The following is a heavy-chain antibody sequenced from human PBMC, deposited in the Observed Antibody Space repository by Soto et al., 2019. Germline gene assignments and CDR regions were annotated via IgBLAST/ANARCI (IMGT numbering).Heavy chain of an antibody. CDR2: IFHSGSP. CDR1: GGSNSSGNDS. CDR3: ARDLHDYGDWYFDL. V-gene: IGHV4-30-2*01. Sequence: QLRLQESGSGLVKPSQTLSLTCAVSGGSNSSGNDSWSWIRQPPGKGLEWIGYIFHSGSPYYNPSLKSRVTISVDRSKNQFSLRLSSVTAADTAVYYCARDLHDYGDWYFDLWGRGTLVTVSS. J-gene: IGHJ2*01. D-gene: IGHD4-17*01.